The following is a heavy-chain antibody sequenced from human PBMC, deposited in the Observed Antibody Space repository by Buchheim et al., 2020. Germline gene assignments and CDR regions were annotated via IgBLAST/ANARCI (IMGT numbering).Heavy chain of an antibody. CDR3: AREGSSGNYYYYYMDV. CDR1: GFTFSSYG. CDR2: IWYDGSNK. V-gene: IGHV3-33*01. D-gene: IGHD6-6*01. J-gene: IGHJ6*03. Sequence: QVQLVESGGGVVQPGRSLRLSCAASGFTFSSYGMHWVRQAPGKGLEWVAVIWYDGSNKYYADSVKGRFTISRDNSKNTLYLQMNGLGAEDTAVYYCAREGSSGNYYYYYMDVWGKGT.